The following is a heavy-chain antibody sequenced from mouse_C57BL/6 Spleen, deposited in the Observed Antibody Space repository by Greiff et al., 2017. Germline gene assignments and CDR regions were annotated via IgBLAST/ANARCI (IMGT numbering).Heavy chain of an antibody. V-gene: IGHV1-80*01. CDR1: GYAFSSYW. CDR2: IYPGDGDT. Sequence: QVQLQQSGAELVKPGASVKISCKASGYAFSSYWMNWVKQRPGKGLEWIGQIYPGDGDTNYNGKFKGKATLTADKSSSTAYMQLSSLTSEDSAVYFCARDDYGNDYAMDYWGQGTSGTVSS. D-gene: IGHD2-1*01. CDR3: ARDDYGNDYAMDY. J-gene: IGHJ4*01.